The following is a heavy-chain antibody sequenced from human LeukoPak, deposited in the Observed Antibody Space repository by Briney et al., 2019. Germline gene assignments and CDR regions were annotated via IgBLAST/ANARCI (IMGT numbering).Heavy chain of an antibody. J-gene: IGHJ5*02. CDR2: IKQDGSEK. CDR1: GFTFSSYW. V-gene: IGHV3-7*01. Sequence: PGGSLRLSCAASGFTFSSYWMSWVRQAPGKGREWVANIKQDGSEKYYVDSVKGRFTIPRDNAKNSLYLQMNSLRAEDTAVYYCARDLKRQLVRRGWFDPWGQGTLVTVSS. CDR3: ARDLKRQLVRRGWFDP. D-gene: IGHD6-6*01.